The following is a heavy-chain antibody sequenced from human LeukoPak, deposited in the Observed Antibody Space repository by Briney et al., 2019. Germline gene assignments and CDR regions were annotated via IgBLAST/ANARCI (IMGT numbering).Heavy chain of an antibody. CDR1: GFTFSSYG. CDR3: AKDHWFGESHYMDV. Sequence: GGSLRLSCAASGFTFSSYGMHWVRQAPGKGLEWVAFIRYDGSNKYYADSVKGRFTISRDNSKNTLYLQMNSLRAEDTAVYYCAKDHWFGESHYMDVWGKGTTVTVSS. J-gene: IGHJ6*03. D-gene: IGHD3-10*01. CDR2: IRYDGSNK. V-gene: IGHV3-30*02.